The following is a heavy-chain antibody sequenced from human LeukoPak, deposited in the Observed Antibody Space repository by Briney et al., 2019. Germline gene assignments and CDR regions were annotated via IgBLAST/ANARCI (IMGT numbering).Heavy chain of an antibody. Sequence: SVKVSCKASGGTFSSYTISLVRQAPGQGLEWMGRIIPILGIANYAQKFQGRVTITADKSTSTAYMELSSLRSEDTAVYYCARSGEVVPAAITTTLGWFDPWGQGTLVTVSS. CDR1: GGTFSSYT. D-gene: IGHD2-2*01. J-gene: IGHJ5*02. CDR3: ARSGEVVPAAITTTLGWFDP. CDR2: IIPILGIA. V-gene: IGHV1-69*02.